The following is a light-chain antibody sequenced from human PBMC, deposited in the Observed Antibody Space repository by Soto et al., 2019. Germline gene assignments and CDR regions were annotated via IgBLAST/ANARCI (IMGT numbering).Light chain of an antibody. V-gene: IGKV3-20*01. CDR1: QSINNNY. CDR2: GSS. J-gene: IGKJ2*01. CDR3: HQYGSSPPYT. Sequence: EVVLTQSPGTLSLSPGERATLSCRASQSINNNYLAWYQQRPGQAPRLLIYGSSDRATGIPDRFSGSGSGXDFXLXXSRXXPXXXXXYYCHQYGSSPPYTFGQGTKLEI.